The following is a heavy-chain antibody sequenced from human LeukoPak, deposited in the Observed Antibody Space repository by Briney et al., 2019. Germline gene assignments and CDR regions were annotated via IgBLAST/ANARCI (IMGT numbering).Heavy chain of an antibody. CDR3: AKRYCSGGSCSRVDY. J-gene: IGHJ4*02. Sequence: PGGSLRLSCAASGLTFSSYGMSWVRQAPGKGLEWVSAISGSGGSTYYADSVKGRFTISRDNSKNTLYLQMNSLRAEDTAVYYCAKRYCSGGSCSRVDYWGQGTLVTVSS. CDR2: ISGSGGST. D-gene: IGHD2-15*01. V-gene: IGHV3-23*01. CDR1: GLTFSSYG.